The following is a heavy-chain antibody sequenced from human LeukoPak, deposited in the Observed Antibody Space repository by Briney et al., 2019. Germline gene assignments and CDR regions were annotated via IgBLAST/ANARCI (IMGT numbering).Heavy chain of an antibody. CDR1: GGSISSSSYY. CDR3: ARAEWLQFHFVGY. J-gene: IGHJ4*02. Sequence: PSQTLSLTCAVSGGSISSSSYYWGWIRQPRGKGLEWIGSIYYSGSTYYNPSLKSRVTISVDTSKNQFSLKLSSVTAADTAVYYCARAEWLQFHFVGYWGQGTLVTVSS. CDR2: IYYSGST. V-gene: IGHV4-39*07. D-gene: IGHD5-24*01.